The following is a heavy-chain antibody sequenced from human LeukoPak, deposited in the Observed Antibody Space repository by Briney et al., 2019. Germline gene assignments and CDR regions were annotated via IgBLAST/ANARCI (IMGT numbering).Heavy chain of an antibody. CDR2: INHSGST. V-gene: IGHV4-34*01. J-gene: IGHJ4*02. D-gene: IGHD3-10*01. CDR1: GGSFSGYY. CDR3: ARGRFPPNYYGSTGFDY. Sequence: KPSETLSLTCAVYGGSFSGYYWSWIRQPPGKGLEWIGEINHSGSTNYNPSLKSRVTISVDTSKNQFSLKLSSVTAADTAVYYCARGRFPPNYYGSTGFDYWGQGTLVTVSS.